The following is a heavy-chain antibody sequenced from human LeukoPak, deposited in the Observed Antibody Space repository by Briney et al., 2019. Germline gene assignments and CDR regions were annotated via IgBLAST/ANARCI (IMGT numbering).Heavy chain of an antibody. J-gene: IGHJ4*02. CDR3: ARDNRWFLTGYYTGTWDY. V-gene: IGHV7-4-1*02. Sequence: ASVTVSCKASGYTFTSYAMNWVRQAPGQGLEWMGWINTNTGNPTYAQGFTGRFVFSLDTSVSTAYLQISSLKAEDTAVYYCARDNRWFLTGYYTGTWDYWGQGTLVTVSS. D-gene: IGHD3-9*01. CDR2: INTNTGNP. CDR1: GYTFTSYA.